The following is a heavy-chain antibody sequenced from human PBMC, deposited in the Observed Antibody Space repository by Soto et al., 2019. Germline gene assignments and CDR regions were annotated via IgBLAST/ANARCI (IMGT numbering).Heavy chain of an antibody. V-gene: IGHV3-49*03. D-gene: IGHD2-2*03. CDR1: GFTFGDSA. CDR3: TRDVTRGYLFREKYYYYGMDV. CDR2: IRSKAYGGTT. J-gene: IGHJ6*02. Sequence: GGSLRLSCTASGFTFGDSAMSWFRQAPGKGLEWVGFIRSKAYGGTTEYAASVKGRFTISRDDSKSIAYLQMNSLKTEDTAVYYCTRDVTRGYLFREKYYYYGMDVWGQGTTVTVSS.